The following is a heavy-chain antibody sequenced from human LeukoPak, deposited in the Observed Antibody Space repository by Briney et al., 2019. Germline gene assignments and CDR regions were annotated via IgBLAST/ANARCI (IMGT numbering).Heavy chain of an antibody. Sequence: GGSLRLSCAASGFTFSSNWMTWVRQAPGKGLEWVAHINQDGSQNYYVDSVKGRFTISRDNAKNSLYLQMNSLRAEDTALYYCASQVVRGDQTYWGQGTLVTVSS. J-gene: IGHJ4*02. V-gene: IGHV3-7*01. CDR1: GFTFSSNW. CDR3: ASQVVRGDQTY. D-gene: IGHD3-10*01. CDR2: INQDGSQN.